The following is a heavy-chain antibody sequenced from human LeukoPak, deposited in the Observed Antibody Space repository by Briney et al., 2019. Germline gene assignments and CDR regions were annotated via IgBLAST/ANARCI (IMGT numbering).Heavy chain of an antibody. V-gene: IGHV3-21*01. J-gene: IGHJ4*02. D-gene: IGHD1-26*01. Sequence: GGSLRLSRAASGFTFSSYSMNWVRQAPGKGLEWVSSISSSSSYIYYADSVKGRFTISKDNAKNSLYLQMNSLRAEDTAVYYCARAVGATLDYWGQGTLVTVSS. CDR2: ISSSSSYI. CDR3: ARAVGATLDY. CDR1: GFTFSSYS.